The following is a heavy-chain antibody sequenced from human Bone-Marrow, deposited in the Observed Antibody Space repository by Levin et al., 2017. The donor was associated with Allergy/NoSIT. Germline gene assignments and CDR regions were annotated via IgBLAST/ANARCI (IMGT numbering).Heavy chain of an antibody. CDR2: IYYNGKS. V-gene: IGHV4-59*01. J-gene: IGHJ6*03. CDR1: GGSISSYY. Sequence: PSQTLSLTCTVSGGSISSYYWTWIRQAPEKRLEWIGYIYYNGKSNYNPSLKTRVSISVDTSKNLFSLSLSSVTAADSAIYYCARAIPSGGNSYYYYYMDVWGEGITVTVSS. CDR3: ARAIPSGGNSYYYYYMDV. D-gene: IGHD4-23*01.